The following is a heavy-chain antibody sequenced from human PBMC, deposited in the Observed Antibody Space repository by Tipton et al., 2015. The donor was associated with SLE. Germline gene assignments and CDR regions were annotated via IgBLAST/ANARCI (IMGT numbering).Heavy chain of an antibody. CDR2: ISYDGSNK. Sequence: SLKLSCAASGFTFSSYAMHWVRQAPGKGLEWVAVISYDGSNKYYADSVKGRLTISRDNSKNTLYLQMNSLRAEDTAVYYCAKDLGVPSDYWGQGTLVTVSS. CDR1: GFTFSSYA. V-gene: IGHV3-30-3*01. CDR3: AKDLGVPSDY. J-gene: IGHJ4*02. D-gene: IGHD3-10*01.